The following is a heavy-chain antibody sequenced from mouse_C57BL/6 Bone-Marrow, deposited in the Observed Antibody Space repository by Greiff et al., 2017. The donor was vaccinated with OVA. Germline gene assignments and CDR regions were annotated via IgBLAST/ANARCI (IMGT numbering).Heavy chain of an antibody. CDR3: SRTTVVARDY. Sequence: QVQLKQPGAELVKPGASVKMSCKASGYTFTSYWITWVKQRPGQGLEWIGDIDPGSGSTNYNEKFKSKATLTVDTSSSTASMQLSSLTSEDSAVYYCSRTTVVARDYWGQGTTLTVSS. V-gene: IGHV1-55*01. CDR2: IDPGSGST. J-gene: IGHJ2*01. D-gene: IGHD1-1*01. CDR1: GYTFTSYW.